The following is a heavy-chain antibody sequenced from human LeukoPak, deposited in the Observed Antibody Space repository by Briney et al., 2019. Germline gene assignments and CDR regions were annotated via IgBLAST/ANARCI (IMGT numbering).Heavy chain of an antibody. Sequence: ASVKVSCKASGYTFTSYYIHWVRQAPGQGLEWMGIINPSGGSTSYAQKFQGRVTMTRDTSTSTVYMELSSLRSEDTAVDYCARGRGNWNYPYYYYMDVWGKGTTVTVSS. V-gene: IGHV1-46*03. J-gene: IGHJ6*03. CDR1: GYTFTSYY. CDR3: ARGRGNWNYPYYYYMDV. CDR2: INPSGGST. D-gene: IGHD1-7*01.